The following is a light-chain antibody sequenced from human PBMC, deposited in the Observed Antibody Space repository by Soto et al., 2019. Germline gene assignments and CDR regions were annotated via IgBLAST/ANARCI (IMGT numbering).Light chain of an antibody. Sequence: DIQMTQSPSTLSASLGDRVTITCRASQSISHFLAWYQQKPGTAPKLLIYHASTLESGVPSRLSGSGSGTDYTLTISRLDPEDFAVYYCQQYGSSGTFGQGTKVDIK. CDR3: QQYGSSGT. V-gene: IGKV1-5*01. J-gene: IGKJ1*01. CDR1: QSISHF. CDR2: HAS.